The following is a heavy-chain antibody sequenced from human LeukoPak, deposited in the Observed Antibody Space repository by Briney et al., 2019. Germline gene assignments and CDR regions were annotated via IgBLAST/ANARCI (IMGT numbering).Heavy chain of an antibody. V-gene: IGHV3-23*01. CDR1: GFTFSTYA. CDR3: VKDPGYSSGSSFFDY. J-gene: IGHJ4*02. D-gene: IGHD6-19*01. CDR2: INGNGGST. Sequence: GSLRLSCAASGFTFSTYAMSWVRQAPGKGLEWVSAINGNGGSTYYANSVKGRFTISRDNPKNRLYLQMNSLRAEDTAVYYCVKDPGYSSGSSFFDYWGQGTLVTVSS.